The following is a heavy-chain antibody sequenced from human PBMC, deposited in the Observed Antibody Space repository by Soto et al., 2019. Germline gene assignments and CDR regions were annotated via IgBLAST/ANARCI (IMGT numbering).Heavy chain of an antibody. J-gene: IGHJ3*02. CDR1: GYSFTSYW. CDR2: IYPGDSDT. CDR3: ISGYHDAFDI. V-gene: IGHV5-51*01. Sequence: KVSCKASGYSFTSYWICWVRQMPGKGLEWMGIIYPGDSDTRYSPSFQGQVTISADKSISTAYLQWSSLKASDTAMYYCISGYHDAFDIWGQGTMVTVSS. D-gene: IGHD3-22*01.